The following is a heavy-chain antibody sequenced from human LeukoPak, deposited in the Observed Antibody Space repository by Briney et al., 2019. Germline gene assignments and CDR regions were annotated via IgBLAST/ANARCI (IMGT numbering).Heavy chain of an antibody. CDR3: VREVGPIDH. V-gene: IGHV3-48*04. CDR1: GFIFSSYS. J-gene: IGHJ4*02. CDR2: ISTGSTTI. Sequence: GGSLRLSCAASGFIFSSYSMNWVRQAPGEGLEWISYISTGSTTIYYADSVKGRFTISRDNAKNSLYLQMNSLRAEDTAVYYCVREVGPIDHWGQGTLVTVSS. D-gene: IGHD1-26*01.